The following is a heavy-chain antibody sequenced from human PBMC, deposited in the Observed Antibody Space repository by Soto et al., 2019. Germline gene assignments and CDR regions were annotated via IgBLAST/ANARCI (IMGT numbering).Heavy chain of an antibody. D-gene: IGHD1-20*01. Sequence: QITLKESGPTLVKPTQTLTLTCTFSGFSLITSGVGVGWIRQPPGKALEYLAVIYWDDDKRYSPSLKSRLTITQXXSXNXXVLTMSNVDPVDTATYFCAHRRPWSSNWNSGWFDPWGQGTLVTVSS. CDR1: GFSLITSGVG. J-gene: IGHJ5*02. CDR3: AHRRPWSSNWNSGWFDP. CDR2: IYWDDDK. V-gene: IGHV2-5*02.